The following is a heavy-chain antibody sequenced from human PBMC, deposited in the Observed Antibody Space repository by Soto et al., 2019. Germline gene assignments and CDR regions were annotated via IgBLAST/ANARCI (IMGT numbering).Heavy chain of an antibody. Sequence: ASVKVSCKASGYTFTSYGISWVRQAPGQGLEWMGWISAYNGNTNYAQKLQGRVTMTTDTSTSTAYMELRSLRSDDTAVYYCARDRHYHIVVVTAIQGGAFDIWGQGTMVTVSS. CDR1: GYTFTSYG. J-gene: IGHJ3*02. V-gene: IGHV1-18*01. CDR2: ISAYNGNT. D-gene: IGHD2-21*02. CDR3: ARDRHYHIVVVTAIQGGAFDI.